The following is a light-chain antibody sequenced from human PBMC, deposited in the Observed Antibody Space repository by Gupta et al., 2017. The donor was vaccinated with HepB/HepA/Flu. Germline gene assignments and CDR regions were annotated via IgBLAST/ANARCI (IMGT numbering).Light chain of an antibody. V-gene: IGLV1-44*01. J-gene: IGLJ3*02. CDR1: SSTLGSNY. CDR2: RNN. CDR3: EAGDYSPNRVM. Sequence: SVLTPPPPASRTPGPRVTISCSGSSSTLGSNYVNWYQPFPGTAPKILMYRNNQRPSVVPDRFSGSKSGTSASLAISGLQAQDEADYYCEAGDYSPNRVMFGGGTKLTVL.